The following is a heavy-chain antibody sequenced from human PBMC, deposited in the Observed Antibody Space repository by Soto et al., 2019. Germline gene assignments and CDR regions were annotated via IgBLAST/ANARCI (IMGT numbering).Heavy chain of an antibody. J-gene: IGHJ6*03. D-gene: IGHD6-13*01. CDR3: GRGWSSSWYGLYNYYKDV. CDR1: GGSFSGYY. CDR2: INHSGST. V-gene: IGHV4-34*01. Sequence: QVQLQQWGAGLLKPSETLSLTCAVYGGSFSGYYWSWMRRPPGKGLEWIGEINHSGSTNYNPSLKSRVTISVDTSKSHRYVKLRPVHGEDTAVYYCGRGWSSSWYGLYNYYKDVWWKGTTVTV.